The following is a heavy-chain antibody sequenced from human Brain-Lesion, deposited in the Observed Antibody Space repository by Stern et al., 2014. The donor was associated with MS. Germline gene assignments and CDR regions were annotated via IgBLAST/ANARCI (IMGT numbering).Heavy chain of an antibody. CDR2: VNNDGRRT. Sequence: EVQLVESGGGLVQPGGSLRLSCAASGFTFRNYWMHWVRQAPGKGLEWVSRVNNDGRRTSYADSVKGRFTMSRDNAKNTLYLQMNSLRVEDTAIYYCARGERWFDSWGQGTLVTVSS. CDR3: ARGERWFDS. D-gene: IGHD3-10*01. V-gene: IGHV3-74*02. CDR1: GFTFRNYW. J-gene: IGHJ5*01.